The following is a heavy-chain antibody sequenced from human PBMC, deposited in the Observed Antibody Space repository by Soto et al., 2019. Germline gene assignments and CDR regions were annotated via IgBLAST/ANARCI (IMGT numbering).Heavy chain of an antibody. J-gene: IGHJ6*02. D-gene: IGHD6-13*01. CDR1: GYTFTSYA. CDR3: ARDPIAAAGMGYYYYYGMDG. Sequence: GASVKVSCKASGYTFTSYAMHWLRQAPGQRLEWMGWINAGNGNTKYSQKFQGRVTITRDTSASTAYMELSSLRSEDTAVYYCARDPIAAAGMGYYYYYGMDGWGQGTTVTVSS. V-gene: IGHV1-3*01. CDR2: INAGNGNT.